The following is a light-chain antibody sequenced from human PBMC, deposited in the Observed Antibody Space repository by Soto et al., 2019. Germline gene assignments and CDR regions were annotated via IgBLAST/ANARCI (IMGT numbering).Light chain of an antibody. J-gene: IGKJ1*01. CDR3: LQDHNYFWT. Sequence: IQMTQSPSSLSASVGDRVTITCRASQSISGYLNWYQQKPGKAPKLLIYAASSLQSGVPSRFAGSGSGTDFTLTISSLQPEDSASYFCLQDHNYFWTFGQGTKVDIK. CDR1: QSISGY. V-gene: IGKV1-6*01. CDR2: AAS.